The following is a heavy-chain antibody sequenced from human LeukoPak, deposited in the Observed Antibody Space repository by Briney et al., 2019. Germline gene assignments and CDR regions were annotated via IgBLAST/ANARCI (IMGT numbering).Heavy chain of an antibody. CDR1: GGSISSSSYY. J-gene: IGHJ6*02. Sequence: SETLSLTCTVSGGSISSSSYYWGWIRQPPGKGLEWIGSIYYSGSTYYNPSLKSRVTISVDTSKNQFSLKLSSVTAADTAVYYSATTGHYYYYYGMDVWGQGTTVTVSS. CDR2: IYYSGST. V-gene: IGHV4-39*01. CDR3: ATTGHYYYYYGMDV. D-gene: IGHD4-17*01.